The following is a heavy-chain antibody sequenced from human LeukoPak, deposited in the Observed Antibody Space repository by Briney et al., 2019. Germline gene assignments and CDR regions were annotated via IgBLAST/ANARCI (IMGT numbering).Heavy chain of an antibody. CDR3: ARGPILLWFGEFDY. J-gene: IGHJ4*02. CDR1: GFTFSSYA. D-gene: IGHD3-10*01. CDR2: ISYDGSNK. V-gene: IGHV3-30*04. Sequence: GGSLRLSCAASGFTFSSYAMHWVRQAPGKGLEWVAVISYDGSNKYYADSVKGRFTISRDNSKNTLYLQMNSLRAEDTAVYYCARGPILLWFGEFDYWGQGTLVTVSS.